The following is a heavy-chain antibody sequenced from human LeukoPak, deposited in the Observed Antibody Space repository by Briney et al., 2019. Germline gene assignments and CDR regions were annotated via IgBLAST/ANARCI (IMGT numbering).Heavy chain of an antibody. J-gene: IGHJ4*02. Sequence: GGSLRLSCAASGFSFSSHGMSWVRQAPGKGLEWVSGIIGSAGGTYYADSVKGRFTMSRDNSRNTVYLQMNSLRVDDTAVYYCARRDIVVIVSASDYWGQGTLVTVSS. V-gene: IGHV3-23*01. CDR1: GFSFSSHG. CDR3: ARRDIVVIVSASDY. D-gene: IGHD2-15*01. CDR2: IIGSAGGT.